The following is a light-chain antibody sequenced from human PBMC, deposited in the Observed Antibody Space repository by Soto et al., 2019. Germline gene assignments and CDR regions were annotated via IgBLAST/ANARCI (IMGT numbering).Light chain of an antibody. CDR2: GAS. V-gene: IGKV3-20*01. J-gene: IGKJ4*01. Sequence: EIVLTQPPGTLSLSPGDRATLSCRASQSVSNNYLAWYQQNPGQAPRLLIYGASSRATDIPDRFSASGSGTDFTLTISRLEPEDFAVYFCQQYGISPLTFGGGTKVEIK. CDR1: QSVSNNY. CDR3: QQYGISPLT.